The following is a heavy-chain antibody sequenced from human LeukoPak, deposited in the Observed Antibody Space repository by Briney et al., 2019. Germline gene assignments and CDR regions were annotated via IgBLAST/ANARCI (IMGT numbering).Heavy chain of an antibody. J-gene: IGHJ5*02. Sequence: SGTLSLTCAVSGGSISSSNWWSWVRQPPGKGLEWIGEIYRSGGTNYNPSLKSRVTISVDKSKNQFSLKLSSVTAADTAVYYCARATISMVRGVIMRWFDPWGQGTLVTVSS. D-gene: IGHD3-10*01. CDR3: ARATISMVRGVIMRWFDP. CDR1: GGSISSSNW. CDR2: IYRSGGT. V-gene: IGHV4-4*02.